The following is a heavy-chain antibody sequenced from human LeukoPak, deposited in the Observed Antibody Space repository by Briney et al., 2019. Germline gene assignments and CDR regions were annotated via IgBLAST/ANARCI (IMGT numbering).Heavy chain of an antibody. Sequence: SETLSLTCAVYGGSFSGYYWSWIRQPPGKGLEWIGEINHSGSTNYNPSLKSRVTISVDTSKNQFSLKLSSVTAADTAVYYCARPSMVRSHNWFDPWGQGTLVTVSS. CDR1: GGSFSGYY. CDR3: ARPSMVRSHNWFDP. J-gene: IGHJ5*02. D-gene: IGHD3-10*01. V-gene: IGHV4-34*01. CDR2: INHSGST.